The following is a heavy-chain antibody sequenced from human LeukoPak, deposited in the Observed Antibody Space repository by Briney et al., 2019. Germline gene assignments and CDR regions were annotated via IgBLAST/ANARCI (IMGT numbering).Heavy chain of an antibody. D-gene: IGHD1-26*01. CDR1: GYTFTGYY. V-gene: IGHV1-2*06. J-gene: IGHJ4*02. CDR2: INPNSGGT. Sequence: ASVKVSCKASGYTFTGYYMHWVRQAPGQGLEWMGRINPNSGGTNYAQKFQGRVTMTRDTSISTSYMELSRLRSDDTAVYYCARLVEGFYFDYWGQGTLVTVSS. CDR3: ARLVEGFYFDY.